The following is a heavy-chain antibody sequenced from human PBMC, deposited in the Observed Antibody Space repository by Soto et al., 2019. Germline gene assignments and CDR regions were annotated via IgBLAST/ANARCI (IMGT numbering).Heavy chain of an antibody. CDR1: GFTFSDYY. J-gene: IGHJ4*02. V-gene: IGHV3-11*01. CDR2: ISSSGSTI. CDR3: AREAAYSSSYYFDY. Sequence: GGSLRLSCAASGFTFSDYYMSWIRQAPGKGLEWVSYISSSGSTIYYADSVKGRFTISRDNAKNSLYLQMNSLRAEVTAVYYCAREAAYSSSYYFDYWGQGTLVTVSS. D-gene: IGHD6-6*01.